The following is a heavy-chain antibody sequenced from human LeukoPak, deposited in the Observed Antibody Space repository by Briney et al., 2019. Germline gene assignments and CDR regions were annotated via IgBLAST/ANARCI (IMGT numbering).Heavy chain of an antibody. CDR3: GRTVTTSTYYYYYYMDV. CDR1: GFTLSSYG. D-gene: IGHD4-17*01. V-gene: IGHV3-30*02. CDR2: IRYDGSNK. Sequence: GGSLRLSCAASGFTLSSYGMHWVRQAPGKGLEWVAFIRYDGSNKYYADSVKGRFTISRDNSKNTLYLQMNSLRAEDTAVYYCGRTVTTSTYYYYYYMDVWGKGTTVTISS. J-gene: IGHJ6*03.